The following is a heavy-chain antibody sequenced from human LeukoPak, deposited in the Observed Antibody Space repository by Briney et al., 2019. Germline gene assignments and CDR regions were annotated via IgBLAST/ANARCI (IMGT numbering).Heavy chain of an antibody. J-gene: IGHJ6*04. Sequence: GGSLRLSCAASGFTFSSYEMNWVRQAPGKGLEWVSYISSSGSTIYYADSVKGRFTISRDNAKTSLYLQMNSLRADDTAVYYCARDPLRYFDWLPHYYYYGMDVWGKGTTVTVSS. CDR1: GFTFSSYE. D-gene: IGHD3-9*01. CDR3: ARDPLRYFDWLPHYYYYGMDV. V-gene: IGHV3-48*03. CDR2: ISSSGSTI.